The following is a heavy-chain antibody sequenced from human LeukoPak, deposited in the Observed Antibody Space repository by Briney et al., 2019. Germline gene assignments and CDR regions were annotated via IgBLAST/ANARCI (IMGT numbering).Heavy chain of an antibody. Sequence: PGGSLRLSCAASGFTFSGYAMSWVRQAPGKGLEWVSAISGSGGSTYYADSVKGRFTISRDNSKNTLYLQMNSLRAEDTAVYYCAKNQLSVGLYYYDFFDYWGQGTLVTVSS. CDR3: AKNQLSVGLYYYDFFDY. V-gene: IGHV3-23*01. CDR1: GFTFSGYA. J-gene: IGHJ4*02. CDR2: ISGSGGST. D-gene: IGHD3-22*01.